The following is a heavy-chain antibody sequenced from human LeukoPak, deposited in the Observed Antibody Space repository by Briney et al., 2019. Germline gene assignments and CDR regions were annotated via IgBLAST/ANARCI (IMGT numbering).Heavy chain of an antibody. CDR3: ARDRGYTVTPRYYYYGMDV. D-gene: IGHD4-11*01. Sequence: SKTLSLTCTVSGGSISSYYWSWIRQPPGKGLEWIGYIYYSGSTNYNPSLKSRVTISVDTSKNQFSLKLSSVTAADTAVYYCARDRGYTVTPRYYYYGMDVWGQGTTVTVSS. CDR1: GGSISSYY. CDR2: IYYSGST. V-gene: IGHV4-59*01. J-gene: IGHJ6*02.